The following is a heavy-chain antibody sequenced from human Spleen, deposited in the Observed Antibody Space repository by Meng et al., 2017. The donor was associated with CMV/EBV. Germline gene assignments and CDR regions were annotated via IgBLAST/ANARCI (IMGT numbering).Heavy chain of an antibody. CDR3: AGLGGGTWFDP. J-gene: IGHJ5*02. Sequence: CTVSGGSISSNTYYWGWIRQPPGKGLEWIGSIYYSGTTHYNESLRGRVTISMDTSKNQFSLKLSSVTAADTAVYFCAGLGGGTWFDPWGQGTLVTVSS. D-gene: IGHD2-15*01. CDR2: IYYSGTT. V-gene: IGHV4-39*07. CDR1: GGSISSNTYY.